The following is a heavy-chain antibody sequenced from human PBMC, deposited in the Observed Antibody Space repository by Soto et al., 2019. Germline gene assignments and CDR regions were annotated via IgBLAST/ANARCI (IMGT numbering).Heavy chain of an antibody. CDR3: ARVPRSGWSYFDY. CDR1: GFTFSSYG. V-gene: IGHV3-33*01. Sequence: LRLSCAASGFTFSSYGMHWVRRAPGKGLEWVAVIWYDGSNKYYADSVKGRFTISRDNSKNTLYLQMNSLRAEDTAVYYCARVPRSGWSYFDYWGQGTLVTVSS. CDR2: IWYDGSNK. D-gene: IGHD6-19*01. J-gene: IGHJ4*02.